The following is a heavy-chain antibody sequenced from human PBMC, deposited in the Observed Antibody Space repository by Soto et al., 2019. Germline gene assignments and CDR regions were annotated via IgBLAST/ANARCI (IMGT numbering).Heavy chain of an antibody. CDR1: GFTFSTYW. J-gene: IGHJ6*02. Sequence: GGSLRLSCAASGFTFSTYWMSWVRQAPGRGLEWVANIKEDGSEKYYVDSVEGRFTISRDNAKNSLYLQMTSLRAEDTALYYCARGWGYFDSSGFPYLYAMDVWGQGTTVTVSS. V-gene: IGHV3-7*01. CDR2: IKEDGSEK. D-gene: IGHD3-22*01. CDR3: ARGWGYFDSSGFPYLYAMDV.